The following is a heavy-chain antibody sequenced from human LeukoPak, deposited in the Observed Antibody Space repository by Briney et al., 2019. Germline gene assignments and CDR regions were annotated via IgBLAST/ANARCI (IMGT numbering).Heavy chain of an antibody. Sequence: GESLKISCKGSGYSFTSYWIGWVRQMPGKGLEWMGIIYPGDSDTRYSPSFQGQVTISADKSISTAYLQWSSLKASDTAMYYCARLKYYDILTGYFLEAGEYYFDYWGQGTLVTVSS. D-gene: IGHD3-9*01. CDR1: GYSFTSYW. CDR2: IYPGDSDT. CDR3: ARLKYYDILTGYFLEAGEYYFDY. J-gene: IGHJ4*02. V-gene: IGHV5-51*01.